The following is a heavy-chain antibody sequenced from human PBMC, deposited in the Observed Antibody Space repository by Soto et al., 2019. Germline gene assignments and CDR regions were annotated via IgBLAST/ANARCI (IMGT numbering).Heavy chain of an antibody. Sequence: GGSLRLSCAASGFTFRNYEMNWVRKAPWKGLEWISYISSSGITTYYTDFAAGRFTISRDNAKESLYLHLNSLRVEDTAVYYCARYGTRADWWGLLTRVTVCS. V-gene: IGHV3-48*03. CDR3: ARYGTRADW. CDR2: ISSSGITT. J-gene: IGHJ4*02. D-gene: IGHD1-1*01. CDR1: GFTFRNYE.